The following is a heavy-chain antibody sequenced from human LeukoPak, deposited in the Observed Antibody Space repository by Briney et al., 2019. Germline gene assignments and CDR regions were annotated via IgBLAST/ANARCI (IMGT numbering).Heavy chain of an antibody. CDR2: IWYDGSNK. Sequence: PGRSLRLSCAASGFTFSSYCMHWVRQAPGKGLEWVAVIWYDGSNKYYADSVKGRFTISRDNSKNTLYLQMNSLRAEDTAVYYCATLAAAGGFDYWGQGTLVTVSS. J-gene: IGHJ4*02. CDR1: GFTFSSYC. D-gene: IGHD6-13*01. CDR3: ATLAAAGGFDY. V-gene: IGHV3-33*01.